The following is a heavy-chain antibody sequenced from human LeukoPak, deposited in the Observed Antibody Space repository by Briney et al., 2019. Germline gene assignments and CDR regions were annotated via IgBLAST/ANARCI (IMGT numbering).Heavy chain of an antibody. D-gene: IGHD3-22*01. CDR3: ARSGDSSFHWFDP. V-gene: IGHV3-48*01. CDR1: GFTFSSYS. Sequence: PGGSLRLSCAASGFTFSSYSMNWVRQAPGKGLEWVSYINSFSSIIYYADSVKGRFTISRDNAKNSLYLQMNGLRAEDTAVYYCARSGDSSFHWFDPWGQGTLVTVSS. CDR2: INSFSSII. J-gene: IGHJ5*02.